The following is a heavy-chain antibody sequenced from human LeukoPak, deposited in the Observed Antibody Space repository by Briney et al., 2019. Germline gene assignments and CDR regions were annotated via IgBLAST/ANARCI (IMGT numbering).Heavy chain of an antibody. CDR3: TSGDNYYDSSGYYALGYYYYYMDV. CDR1: GFTFGDYA. D-gene: IGHD3-22*01. V-gene: IGHV3-49*04. J-gene: IGHJ6*03. CDR2: IRSKAYGGTT. Sequence: GGSLRLSCTASGFTFGDYAMSWVRQAPGKGLEWVGFIRSKAYGGTTEYAASVKGRFTISRDDSKSIAYLQMNSLKTEDTAVYYCTSGDNYYDSSGYYALGYYYYYMDVWGKGTTVTVSS.